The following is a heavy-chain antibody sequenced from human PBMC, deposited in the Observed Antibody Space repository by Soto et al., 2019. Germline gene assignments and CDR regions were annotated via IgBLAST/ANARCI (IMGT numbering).Heavy chain of an antibody. Sequence: QVQLVQSGAEVKKPGASVKVSCKAPGYTFTSYRISWVRQAPGQGLEWMGWLSAYNGNTNYAQKLEGRVTMTTDTSTSTAYMEQRRLRSDDTAVYYCARGPIAVAYFDHWGQGTLVTVSS. J-gene: IGHJ4*02. CDR3: ARGPIAVAYFDH. CDR1: GYTFTSYR. D-gene: IGHD6-19*01. V-gene: IGHV1-18*01. CDR2: LSAYNGNT.